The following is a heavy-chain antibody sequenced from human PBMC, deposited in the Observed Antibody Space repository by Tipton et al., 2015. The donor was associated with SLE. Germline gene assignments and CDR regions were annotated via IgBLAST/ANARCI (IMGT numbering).Heavy chain of an antibody. D-gene: IGHD4-23*01. CDR3: ARELGAVVSRPFDY. CDR2: ISSRSSYI. V-gene: IGHV3-21*01. J-gene: IGHJ4*02. CDR1: GLTFSSDI. Sequence: VQLVQSGGGLVKPGGSLRLSCVASGLTFSSDIMTWVRQVPGKGLEWVASISSRSSYIYYADSVKGRFTISRDNSKNTLYLQMNSLRVEDTAVYYCARELGAVVSRPFDYWGQGTLVTVSS.